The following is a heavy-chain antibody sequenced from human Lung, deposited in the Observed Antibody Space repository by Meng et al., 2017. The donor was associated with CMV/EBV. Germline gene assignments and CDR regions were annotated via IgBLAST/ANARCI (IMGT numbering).Heavy chain of an antibody. CDR1: GDSITNHNW. D-gene: IGHD3-10*01. Sequence: QVQWRESGPALVKPSETLSLTCAVSGDSITNHNWWAWVRQPPGKGLEWIGEIPHRGSSAYNPSLKSRVSMSIDKSKNQFSPKLTSVTAADTAVYHCLRRSGGSVWGQGTLVTVSS. CDR2: IPHRGSS. J-gene: IGHJ1*01. CDR3: LRRSGGSV. V-gene: IGHV4-4*02.